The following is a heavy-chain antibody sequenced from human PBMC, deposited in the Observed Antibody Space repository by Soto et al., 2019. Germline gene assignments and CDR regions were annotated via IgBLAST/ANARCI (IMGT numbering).Heavy chain of an antibody. Sequence: QVQLVQSGAEVKKPGSSVKVSCKASGGTFSSYAISWVRQAPGQGLEWMGGIIPIFGTVNYAQKFQGRVTITADESTSTAYMELSSLRSEDTAVYYCARWVAGGSYHDYYYYGMDVWGQGTTVTVSS. CDR2: IIPIFGTV. J-gene: IGHJ6*02. CDR3: ARWVAGGSYHDYYYYGMDV. V-gene: IGHV1-69*01. CDR1: GGTFSSYA. D-gene: IGHD1-26*01.